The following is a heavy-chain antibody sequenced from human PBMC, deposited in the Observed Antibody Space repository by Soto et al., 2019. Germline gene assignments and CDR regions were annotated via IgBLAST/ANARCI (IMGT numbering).Heavy chain of an antibody. CDR1: GDSINNYEYY. CDR3: ARDRSNSPDFFAS. J-gene: IGHJ4*02. D-gene: IGHD1-1*01. Sequence: PSATLSLTCSVSGDSINNYEYYWTWIRQPPGEGLEWIGHIYYTGSTSYNPSLESRISISLDTSRNQFSLKVNSVSAADTAVYYCARDRSNSPDFFASSGQGTLVTVSS. CDR2: IYYTGST. V-gene: IGHV4-30-4*01.